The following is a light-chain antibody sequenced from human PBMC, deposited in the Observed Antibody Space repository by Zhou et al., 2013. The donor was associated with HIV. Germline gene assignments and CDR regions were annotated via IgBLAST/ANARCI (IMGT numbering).Light chain of an antibody. CDR2: AAS. J-gene: IGKJ1*01. CDR1: QSISTY. Sequence: DIRMTQSPSSLSASVGDRVTITCRTSQSISTYLNWYQQTPGKAPKVLIYAASTLQSGVPSRFSGSGSGTDFILIISNLQPEDFATYYCQQTNSFPGAFGQGTKVGIK. V-gene: IGKV1-39*01. CDR3: QQTNSFPGA.